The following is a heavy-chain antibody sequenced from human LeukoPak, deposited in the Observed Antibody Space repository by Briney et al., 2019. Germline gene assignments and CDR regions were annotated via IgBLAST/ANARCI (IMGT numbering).Heavy chain of an antibody. J-gene: IGHJ5*02. Sequence: SETLSLTCTVSGYSISSGYYWGWIRQPPGKGLEWIGIIYHSGSTYYNPSLKSRVTISVDTSKNEFSLKLSSVTAADTAVYYCARDGGDCYSCWFDPWGQGTLVTVSS. D-gene: IGHD2-21*02. CDR2: IYHSGST. CDR1: GYSISSGYY. V-gene: IGHV4-38-2*02. CDR3: ARDGGDCYSCWFDP.